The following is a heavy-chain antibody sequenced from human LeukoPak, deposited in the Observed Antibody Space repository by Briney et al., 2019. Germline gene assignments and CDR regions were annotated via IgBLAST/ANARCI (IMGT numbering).Heavy chain of an antibody. CDR2: ISSSSSSYK. CDR1: GFTFISYN. D-gene: IGHD5-18*01. J-gene: IGHJ4*02. V-gene: IGHV3-21*04. Sequence: PGGSLRLSCAASGFTFISYNMNCVRQAPGKGLEWVSSISSSSSSYKYYADSVKGRFTVSRDNAKNSLYLQMNSLRAEDTAVYYCAKSGSYGPNYFDYWGQGTLVTVSS. CDR3: AKSGSYGPNYFDY.